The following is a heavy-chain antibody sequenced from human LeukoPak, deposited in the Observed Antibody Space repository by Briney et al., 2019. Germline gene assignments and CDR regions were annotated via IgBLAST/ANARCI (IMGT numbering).Heavy chain of an antibody. Sequence: PRGSLRLSCAASGFTFSSYAMTWVRQAPGKGLEWVSTITRRGGYTYYADSVKGRFTISRDNSKNTLFLRMSSLRAEDTAVYFCAKQSLYDSSGHFHYWGQGTLVTVSS. CDR2: ITRRGGYT. CDR3: AKQSLYDSSGHFHY. V-gene: IGHV3-23*01. D-gene: IGHD3-22*01. J-gene: IGHJ4*02. CDR1: GFTFSSYA.